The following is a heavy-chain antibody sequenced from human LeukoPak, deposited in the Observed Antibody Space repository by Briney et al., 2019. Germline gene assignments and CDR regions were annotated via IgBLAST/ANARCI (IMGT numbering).Heavy chain of an antibody. D-gene: IGHD6-19*01. V-gene: IGHV1-8*01. CDR3: ARGCRAVAGYPVKGYYYYMDV. Sequence: SVKVSCKASGYTFTSYDINWVRQATGQGLEWMGWMNPNSGNTGYAQKFQGRVTMTRNTSISTAYMELSSLRSEDTAVYYCARGCRAVAGYPVKGYYYYMDVWGKGTTVTVSS. CDR2: MNPNSGNT. CDR1: GYTFTSYD. J-gene: IGHJ6*03.